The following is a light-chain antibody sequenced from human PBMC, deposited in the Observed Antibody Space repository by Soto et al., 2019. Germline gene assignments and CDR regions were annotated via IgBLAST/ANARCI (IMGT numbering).Light chain of an antibody. CDR2: GAS. V-gene: IGKV3-15*01. CDR3: QQYNNRAT. J-gene: IGKJ2*01. Sequence: EIVMTQSPATLSVSPGERATLSCRASQSVSSNLAWYQQKPGQAPRLLIYGASTRATGIPARFSGSGSGTEFTLTISSLQSEDFAVYYCQQYNNRATFGQGPKLEIK. CDR1: QSVSSN.